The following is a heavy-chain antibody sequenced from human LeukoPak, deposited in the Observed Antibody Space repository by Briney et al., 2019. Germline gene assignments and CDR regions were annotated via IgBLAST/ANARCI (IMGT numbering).Heavy chain of an antibody. V-gene: IGHV4-39*01. CDR2: MYYGGST. J-gene: IGHJ4*02. Sequence: SETLSLTCTVSGGSISSSSYYWGWIRQPPGKGLEWIGSMYYGGSTYYNPSLKSRVTISVDTSKNQFSLKLSSVTAADTAMYYYARHLGGFDYWGQGTLVTVSS. CDR3: ARHLGGFDY. CDR1: GGSISSSSYY.